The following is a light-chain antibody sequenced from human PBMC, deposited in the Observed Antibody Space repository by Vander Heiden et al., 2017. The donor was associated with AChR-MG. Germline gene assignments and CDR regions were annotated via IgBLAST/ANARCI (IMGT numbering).Light chain of an antibody. CDR1: SSDVGGYSY. Sequence: QSALTQPRSVSRSPGQSVTISCTGTSSDVGGYSYVSWYQQHPGKAPKLMIYDVTKRPSGVPDRCSGSKSGNTASLTISGLQAEDEADYYCCSYAGSHTFVVFGGGTKLTVL. CDR3: CSYAGSHTFVV. J-gene: IGLJ2*01. CDR2: DVT. V-gene: IGLV2-11*01.